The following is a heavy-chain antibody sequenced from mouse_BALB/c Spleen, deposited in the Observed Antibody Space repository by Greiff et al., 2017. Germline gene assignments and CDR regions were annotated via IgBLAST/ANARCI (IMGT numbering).Heavy chain of an antibody. J-gene: IGHJ4*01. CDR1: GFTFSDYY. CDR3: ARVDYYGSSPYAMDY. Sequence: EVQVVESGGGLVKPGGSLKLSCAASGFTFSDYYMYWVRQTPEKRLEWVATISDGGSYTYYPDSVKGRFTISRDNAKNNLYLQMSSLKSEDTAMYYCARVDYYGSSPYAMDYWGQGTSVTVSS. V-gene: IGHV5-4*02. CDR2: ISDGGSYT. D-gene: IGHD1-1*01.